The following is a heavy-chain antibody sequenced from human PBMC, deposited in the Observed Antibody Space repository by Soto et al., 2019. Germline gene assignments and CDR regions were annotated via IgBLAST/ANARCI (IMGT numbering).Heavy chain of an antibody. D-gene: IGHD1-1*01. CDR2: IVADGTGL. Sequence: QVQLVESGGGVVQPGRSLRLSCAASGFRFSNYGMHWVRQAPGKGLEWLAVIVADGTGLHYADSVRGRFTISRDNSKNTLYLQLNSMGTDDTAIYFCARDDDLPDNGLGHWGQGTLVTVSP. J-gene: IGHJ4*02. V-gene: IGHV3-33*01. CDR1: GFRFSNYG. CDR3: ARDDDLPDNGLGH.